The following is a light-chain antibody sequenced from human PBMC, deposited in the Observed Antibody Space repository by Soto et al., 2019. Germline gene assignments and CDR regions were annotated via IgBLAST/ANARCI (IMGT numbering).Light chain of an antibody. J-gene: IGKJ1*01. Sequence: EIVLTQSPGTLSLSPGERATLSCRASQSVSSSFLAWYQQKPGQAPRLLIYGASSRAPGIPDRFSGSGSGIDFTLTISRLEPEDFAVYYCQQYGTSPWTFGQGTKVEIK. CDR2: GAS. CDR3: QQYGTSPWT. V-gene: IGKV3-20*01. CDR1: QSVSSSF.